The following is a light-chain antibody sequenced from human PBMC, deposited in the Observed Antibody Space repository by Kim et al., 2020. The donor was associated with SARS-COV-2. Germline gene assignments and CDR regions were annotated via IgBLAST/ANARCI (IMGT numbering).Light chain of an antibody. J-gene: IGKJ1*01. Sequence: ASTGDRVTITCRASQGISRNLAWYQQKAGKAPRLLMYAASTLESGVPSRFSGSGSGTDFTLTISDLQSEDFATYYCQHYYSYPWTFGQGTKVDIK. V-gene: IGKV1-8*01. CDR3: QHYYSYPWT. CDR1: QGISRN. CDR2: AAS.